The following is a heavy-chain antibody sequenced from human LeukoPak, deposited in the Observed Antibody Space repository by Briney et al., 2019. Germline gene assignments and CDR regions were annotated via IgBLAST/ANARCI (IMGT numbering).Heavy chain of an antibody. CDR2: IDPNSGGT. J-gene: IGHJ5*02. CDR1: GYTFTGYY. D-gene: IGHD2/OR15-2a*01. CDR3: ARNPCNAFPYNWLDP. V-gene: IGHV1-2*02. Sequence: GASVKVSCKASGYTFTGYYMHWVRQPPAQGLEWMGCIDPNSGGTNYAQKFQCRVTMTRDTSISTAYMELSRLRSEDTAVYYCARNPCNAFPYNWLDPWGQGTLVTVSS.